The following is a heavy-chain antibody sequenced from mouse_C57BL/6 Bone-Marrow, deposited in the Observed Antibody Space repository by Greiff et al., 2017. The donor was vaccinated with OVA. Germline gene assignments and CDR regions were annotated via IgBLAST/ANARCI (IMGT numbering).Heavy chain of an antibody. CDR1: GFTFSDYY. Sequence: EVQLVESGGGLVQPGGSLKLSCAASGFTFSDYYMSWVRQTPEKRLEWVAYISNGGGSTYYPDTVKGRFTISRDNAKNTLYLQMSRLKSEDTAMYYWARQGYYGSSSFDYWGQGTTLTVSS. V-gene: IGHV5-12*01. J-gene: IGHJ2*01. D-gene: IGHD1-1*01. CDR3: ARQGYYGSSSFDY. CDR2: ISNGGGST.